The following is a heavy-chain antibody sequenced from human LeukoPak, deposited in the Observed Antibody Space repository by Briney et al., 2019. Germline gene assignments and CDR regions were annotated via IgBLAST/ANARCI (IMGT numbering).Heavy chain of an antibody. J-gene: IGHJ4*02. Sequence: SETLSRTCAVYGGSFSGYYWSWIRQPPGKGLEWIGEIKHSGSTNYNPSLKSRVTISVDTSKNQFSLKLSSVTAADTAVYYCARVDIVVVPAAIDYWGQGTLVTVSS. V-gene: IGHV4-34*01. CDR2: IKHSGST. D-gene: IGHD2-2*03. CDR3: ARVDIVVVPAAIDY. CDR1: GGSFSGYY.